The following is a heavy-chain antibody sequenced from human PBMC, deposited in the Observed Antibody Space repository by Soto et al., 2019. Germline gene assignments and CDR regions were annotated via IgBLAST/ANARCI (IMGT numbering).Heavy chain of an antibody. V-gene: IGHV1-69*01. J-gene: IGHJ6*02. CDR3: ARVYTLGSGSRHPYYGMDD. D-gene: IGHD3-10*01. Sequence: QVQLVQSGAEVKKPGSSVKVSCKASGGTFSSYAISWVRQAPGQGLEWMGGIIPIFGTANYAQKFQGRVTITADESTSTAYMELSSLRSEDTAVYYCARVYTLGSGSRHPYYGMDDWGPGTTVTVSS. CDR2: IIPIFGTA. CDR1: GGTFSSYA.